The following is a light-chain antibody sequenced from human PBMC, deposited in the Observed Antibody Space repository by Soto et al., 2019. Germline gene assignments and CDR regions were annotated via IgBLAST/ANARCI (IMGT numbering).Light chain of an antibody. V-gene: IGLV2-8*01. CDR3: CSYAGTYYV. Sequence: QSSLSQPPSPAGSPGQSVTISCTGTNSDVGGYKYVSWYQQHPGKAPKIMIYEINKRSSGVPDRFWGSKSGNTASLTISGLQAEDEAEYYCCSYAGTYYVFGTGTKVTVL. CDR2: EIN. J-gene: IGLJ1*01. CDR1: NSDVGGYKY.